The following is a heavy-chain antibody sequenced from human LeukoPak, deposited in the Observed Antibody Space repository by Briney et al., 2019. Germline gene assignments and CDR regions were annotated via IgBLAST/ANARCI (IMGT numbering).Heavy chain of an antibody. D-gene: IGHD5-18*01. CDR3: ARDTVDSYGEFDY. J-gene: IGHJ4*02. CDR2: IYHSGST. CDR1: GGSISSGSYY. Sequence: SETLSLTCTVSGGSISSGSYYWGWIRQPPGKGLEWIGSIYHSGSTYYNPSLKSRVTISVDTSKNQFSLKLSSVTAADTAVYYCARDTVDSYGEFDYWGQGTLVTVSS. V-gene: IGHV4-39*07.